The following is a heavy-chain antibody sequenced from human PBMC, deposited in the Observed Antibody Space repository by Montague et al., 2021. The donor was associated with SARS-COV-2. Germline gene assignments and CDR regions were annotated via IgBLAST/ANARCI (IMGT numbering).Heavy chain of an antibody. V-gene: IGHV4-39*01. J-gene: IGHJ5*02. CDR1: GGSISSSSYY. CDR3: ARHEGQYYHDSSCYYTLVWWFDP. CDR2: IYYSGST. D-gene: IGHD3-22*01. Sequence: SETLSLTCTVSGGSISSSSYYWGWIRQPPGKGLEWIGSIYYSGSTYYNPSLKSRVTISVDTSKNQFSLKLSSVTAADTAVYYCARHEGQYYHDSSCYYTLVWWFDPWGQGTLVTVSS.